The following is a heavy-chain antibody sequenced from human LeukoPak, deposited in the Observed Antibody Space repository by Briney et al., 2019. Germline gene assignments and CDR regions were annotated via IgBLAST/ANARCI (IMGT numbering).Heavy chain of an antibody. CDR1: KYTFTGYY. D-gene: IGHD1-26*01. V-gene: IGHV1-2*02. J-gene: IGHJ4*02. CDR3: ARSSGSYFPIDY. Sequence: ASVKVSCKASKYTFTGYYIHWVRQAPGQGLEWMGWISYNSGGTNYAQKFQGRVTMTRDTSISTAYMELRRLRSDDTAVYYCARSSGSYFPIDYWGQGTLVTVSS. CDR2: ISYNSGGT.